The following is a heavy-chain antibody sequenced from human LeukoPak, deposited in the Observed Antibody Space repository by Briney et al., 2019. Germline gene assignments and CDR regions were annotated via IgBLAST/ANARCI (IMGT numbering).Heavy chain of an antibody. V-gene: IGHV3-21*01. CDR2: ISSSSSYI. CDR1: GFTFSSYS. J-gene: IGHJ4*02. CDR3: ARVGSGSYSFDY. D-gene: IGHD3-10*01. Sequence: GGSLRLSCAAPGFTFSSYSMNWVRQAPGKGLEWVSSISSSSSYIYYADSVKGRFTISRDNAKNSLYLQMNSLRAEDTAVYYCARVGSGSYSFDYWGQGTLVTVSS.